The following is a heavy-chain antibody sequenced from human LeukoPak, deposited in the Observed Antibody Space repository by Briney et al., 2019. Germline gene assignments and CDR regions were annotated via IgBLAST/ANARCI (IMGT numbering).Heavy chain of an antibody. CDR2: IYYSGST. J-gene: IGHJ4*02. Sequence: SETLSLTCTVSGGSISSYYWSWIRQPPGKGLEWIGYIYYSGSTKYNPSLKSRVTISVDTSKNQFSLKLSSVTAADTAVYYCARGHYSSGCRLDYWGQGTLVTVST. D-gene: IGHD6-19*01. V-gene: IGHV4-59*01. CDR1: GGSISSYY. CDR3: ARGHYSSGCRLDY.